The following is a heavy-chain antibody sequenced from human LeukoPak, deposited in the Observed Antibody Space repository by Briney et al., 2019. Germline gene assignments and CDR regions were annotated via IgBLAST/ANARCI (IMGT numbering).Heavy chain of an antibody. CDR2: INPNSGGT. CDR1: EYTFTAYY. CDR3: ASFYAPDRGIESQNLVTVY. D-gene: IGHD2/OR15-2a*01. J-gene: IGHJ4*02. Sequence: ASVKVSCKASEYTFTAYYIHWVRQAPGQGLEWMGWINPNSGGTEYAQKFQGRVTLTRDTSISTAYMELSRLRSDDTAVYYCASFYAPDRGIESQNLVTVYWGQGTLVSVSS. V-gene: IGHV1-2*02.